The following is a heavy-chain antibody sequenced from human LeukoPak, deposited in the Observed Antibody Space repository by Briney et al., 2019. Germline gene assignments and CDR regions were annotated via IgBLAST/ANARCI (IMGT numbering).Heavy chain of an antibody. CDR1: GFTVNMYA. D-gene: IGHD7-27*01. CDR3: AKERLGSTKWFDP. J-gene: IGHJ5*02. Sequence: PGGSLRLSCATSGFTVNMYAMGWVRQAPGKGLQWVSSICGSGDTTYYAASVKGRFTISRDNSKNTLYLQMNSLGTDGAAIYYCAKERLGSTKWFDPWGQATLVSVSS. CDR2: ICGSGDTT. V-gene: IGHV3-23*01.